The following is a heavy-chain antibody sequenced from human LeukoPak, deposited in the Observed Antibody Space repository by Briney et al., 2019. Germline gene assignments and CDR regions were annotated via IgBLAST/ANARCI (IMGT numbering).Heavy chain of an antibody. Sequence: GASLRLSRAASGFTFSNYAMSWVRQAPGEGLEWVSAIFGSGGSTYYADSVKGRFSISRDNSKNTLFLQMNSLRVEDTALYYCSKWGDYDVLTGYYDSDFWGQGTLVTVSS. CDR2: IFGSGGST. CDR1: GFTFSNYA. D-gene: IGHD3-9*01. J-gene: IGHJ4*02. CDR3: SKWGDYDVLTGYYDSDF. V-gene: IGHV3-23*01.